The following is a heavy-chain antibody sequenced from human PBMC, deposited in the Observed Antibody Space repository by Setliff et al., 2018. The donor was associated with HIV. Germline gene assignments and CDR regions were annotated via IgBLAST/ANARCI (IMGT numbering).Heavy chain of an antibody. J-gene: IGHJ5*02. V-gene: IGHV4-59*08. CDR2: IYYSGST. CDR1: GGSIWNYY. D-gene: IGHD3-16*01. CDR3: AKRTFGSGRLDP. Sequence: SETLSLTCTVSGGSIWNYYWSWIRQPPGKGLEWIGTIYYSGSTYYNPSLKSRVTISMDTSKNQFSLNLNSVTATDTAVYYCAKRTFGSGRLDPWGQGTLVTVSS.